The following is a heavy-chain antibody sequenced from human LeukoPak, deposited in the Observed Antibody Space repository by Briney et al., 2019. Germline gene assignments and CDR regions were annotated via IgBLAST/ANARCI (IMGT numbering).Heavy chain of an antibody. CDR3: ARDREQQLVANRFDP. J-gene: IGHJ5*02. D-gene: IGHD6-13*01. CDR1: GFTFSSYA. CDR2: ISYDGGNK. Sequence: GGSLRLSCAASGFTFSSYAMHWVRQAPGKGLEWVAVISYDGGNKYYADSVKGRFTISRDNSKNTLYLQMNSLRAEDTAVYYCARDREQQLVANRFDPWGQGTLVTVSS. V-gene: IGHV3-30*04.